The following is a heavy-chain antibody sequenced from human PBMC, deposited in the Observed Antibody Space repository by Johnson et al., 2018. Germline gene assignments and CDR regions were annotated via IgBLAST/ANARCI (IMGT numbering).Heavy chain of an antibody. Sequence: VQLQEYGGGLVQXGGSLRLXCAASGFTFSSYWMHWVRQAPGKGLVWVSRINSDGSITSYADSVKGRFTTSRDNSRNTLYLQMNSLRVDDTAVYYCAKDRLVVVTAIPNDVFDIWGHGTMVSVSS. CDR1: GFTFSSYW. CDR3: AKDRLVVVTAIPNDVFDI. CDR2: INSDGSIT. V-gene: IGHV3-74*01. J-gene: IGHJ3*02. D-gene: IGHD2-21*02.